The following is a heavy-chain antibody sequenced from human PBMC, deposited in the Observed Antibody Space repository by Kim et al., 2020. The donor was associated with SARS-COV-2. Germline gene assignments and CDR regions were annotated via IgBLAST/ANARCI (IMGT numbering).Heavy chain of an antibody. CDR3: AKDTLRDFDWPSG. D-gene: IGHD3-9*01. J-gene: IGHJ4*02. V-gene: IGHV3-9*01. Sequence: YADSVKGRFTISRDNAKNSLYLRMNSLRAEDTALYYCAKDTLRDFDWPSGWGQGTLVTVSS.